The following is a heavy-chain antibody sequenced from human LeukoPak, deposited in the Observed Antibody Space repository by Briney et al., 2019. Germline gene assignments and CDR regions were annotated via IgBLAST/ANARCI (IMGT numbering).Heavy chain of an antibody. Sequence: SETLSLTCTVSGGSISSYYWSWIRQPPGKGLEWIGYIYYSGSTNYNPSLKSRVTISVDTSKNQFSLKLSSVTAADTAAYYCARDNYGDYPDYWGQGTLVTVSS. J-gene: IGHJ4*02. D-gene: IGHD4-17*01. CDR2: IYYSGST. CDR3: ARDNYGDYPDY. V-gene: IGHV4-59*01. CDR1: GGSISSYY.